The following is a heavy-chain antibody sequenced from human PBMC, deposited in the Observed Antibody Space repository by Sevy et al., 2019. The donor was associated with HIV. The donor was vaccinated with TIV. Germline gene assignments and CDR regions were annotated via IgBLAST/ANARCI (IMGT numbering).Heavy chain of an antibody. CDR1: GGTFSSYA. J-gene: IGHJ6*03. CDR3: ASLPYYYMDV. Sequence: ASVKVSCKASGGTFSSYAISWVRQAPGQVLEWMGGIIPIFGTANYAQKFQGRVTITADESTSTAYMELSSLRSEDTAVYYCASLPYYYMDVWGKGTTVTVSS. V-gene: IGHV1-69*13. CDR2: IIPIFGTA.